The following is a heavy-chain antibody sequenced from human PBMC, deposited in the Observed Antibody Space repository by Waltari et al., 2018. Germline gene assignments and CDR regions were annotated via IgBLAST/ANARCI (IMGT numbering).Heavy chain of an antibody. CDR2: IYYSGRH. V-gene: IGHV4-31*03. CDR1: GGSISSDGYY. J-gene: IGHJ5*02. CDR3: ARCITARTLGYWFDP. Sequence: QVQLQESGPGLVKPSQTLSLTCTVSGGSISSDGYYWSWIRQHPGKGLEWSGSIYYSGRHAYNPSRTSRVSISVDTSKNQFALKLTAVTAADTAMFYCARCITARTLGYWFDPWGQGTLVTVSS. D-gene: IGHD6-6*01.